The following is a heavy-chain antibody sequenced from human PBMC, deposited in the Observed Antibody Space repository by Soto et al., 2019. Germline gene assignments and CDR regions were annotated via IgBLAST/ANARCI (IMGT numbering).Heavy chain of an antibody. CDR1: GFTFSSYG. V-gene: IGHV3-30*18. CDR2: ISYDGSNK. CDR3: AKDHSSSSWYVGVGYYYYGMDV. D-gene: IGHD6-13*01. Sequence: PGGSLRLSCAASGFTFSSYGMHWVRQAPGKGLEWVAVISYDGSNKYYADSVKGRFTISRDNSKNTLYLQMNSLRAEDTAVYYCAKDHSSSSWYVGVGYYYYGMDVWGQGTTVTVSS. J-gene: IGHJ6*02.